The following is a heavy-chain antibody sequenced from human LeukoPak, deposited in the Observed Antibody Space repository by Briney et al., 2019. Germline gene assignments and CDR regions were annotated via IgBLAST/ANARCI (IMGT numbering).Heavy chain of an antibody. J-gene: IGHJ6*02. CDR2: INHSGST. CDR3: ARGLKFVHVDTAMAGSYGMDV. CDR1: GGSFSGYY. Sequence: PSETLSLTCAVYGGSFSGYYWSWIRQPPGKGLEWIGEINHSGSTNYNPSLKSRVTISVDTSKNQFSLKLSSVTAADTAVYYCARGLKFVHVDTAMAGSYGMDVWGQGTTVTVSS. V-gene: IGHV4-34*01. D-gene: IGHD5-18*01.